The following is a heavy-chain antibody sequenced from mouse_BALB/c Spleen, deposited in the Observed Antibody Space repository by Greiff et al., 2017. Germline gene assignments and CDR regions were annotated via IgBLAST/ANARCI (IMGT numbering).Heavy chain of an antibody. CDR2: IDPANGNT. CDR3: ARDGYYERFAY. D-gene: IGHD2-3*01. Sequence: EVKLQQSGAELVKPGASVKLSCTASGFNIKDTYMHWVKQRPEQGLEWIGRIDPANGNTKYDPKFQGKATITADTSSNTAYLQLSSLTSEDTAVYYCARDGYYERFAYWGQGTLVTVSA. CDR1: GFNIKDTY. J-gene: IGHJ3*01. V-gene: IGHV14-3*02.